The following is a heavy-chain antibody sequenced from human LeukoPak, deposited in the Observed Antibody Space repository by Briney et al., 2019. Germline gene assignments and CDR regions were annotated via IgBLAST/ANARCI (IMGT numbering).Heavy chain of an antibody. J-gene: IGHJ3*02. Sequence: PGGSLSLSCAASGFTFNSYEKNWVREAPGRGLEWVSYISSSGSTIYYADSVKGRFTISRDNPKNSLYLQMNTLRAEDTAVYYCARSPIIWGQGTMVTVSS. CDR3: ARSPII. CDR1: GFTFNSYE. CDR2: ISSSGSTI. V-gene: IGHV3-48*03.